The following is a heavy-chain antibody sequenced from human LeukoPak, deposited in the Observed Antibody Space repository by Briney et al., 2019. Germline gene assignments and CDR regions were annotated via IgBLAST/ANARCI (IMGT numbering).Heavy chain of an antibody. CDR2: ISSNGGST. Sequence: PGGSLRLSCSASGFTFGNYGMHWVRQAPGKGLEYVSAISSNGGSTYYADSVKGRFTISRDDSKNTLYLQMSSLRADDTAVYYCVKDLLAVAGTHWGQGTLVTVSS. J-gene: IGHJ4*02. V-gene: IGHV3-64D*06. CDR3: VKDLLAVAGTH. CDR1: GFTFGNYG. D-gene: IGHD6-19*01.